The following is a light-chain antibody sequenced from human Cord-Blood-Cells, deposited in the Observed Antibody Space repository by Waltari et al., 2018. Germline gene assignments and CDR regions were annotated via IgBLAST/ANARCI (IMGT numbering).Light chain of an antibody. CDR1: ALPKKY. Sequence: SYELTQPPSVSVSLGQMARITCSGKALPKKYAYWYQQKPGQFPVLVIYKDSERPSGIPERFSGSSSGTIVTLTISGVQAEDEADYYCLSADSSGTYPVFGGGTKLTVL. J-gene: IGLJ3*02. CDR2: KDS. CDR3: LSADSSGTYPV. V-gene: IGLV3-16*01.